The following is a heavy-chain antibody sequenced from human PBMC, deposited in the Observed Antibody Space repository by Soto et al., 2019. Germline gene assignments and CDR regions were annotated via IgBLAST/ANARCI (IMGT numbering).Heavy chain of an antibody. J-gene: IGHJ4*02. CDR1: GFTFSSYG. D-gene: IGHD6-6*01. V-gene: IGHV3-30*18. Sequence: GGSLRLSCAASGFTFSSYGMHWVRQAPGKGLEWVAVISYDGSNKYYADSVKGRFTISRDNSKNTLYLQMNSLRAEDTAVYYCAKDPQYSRHFDYWGQGTLVTVSS. CDR2: ISYDGSNK. CDR3: AKDPQYSRHFDY.